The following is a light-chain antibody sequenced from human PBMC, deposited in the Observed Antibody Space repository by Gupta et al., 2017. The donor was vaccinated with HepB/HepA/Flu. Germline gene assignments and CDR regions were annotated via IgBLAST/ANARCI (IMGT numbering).Light chain of an antibody. CDR2: DAT. CDR3: QQRSNWPRGS. V-gene: IGKV3-11*01. CDR1: QSISNF. Sequence: EIVLTQSPATLSLSPGERATLSCRASQSISNFLAWYQHKPGQAPRLLIYDATNRATGIPARFSGSGSGTDFTLTISSREPEDFAVYYCQQRSNWPRGSFGQGTRLELK. J-gene: IGKJ2*04.